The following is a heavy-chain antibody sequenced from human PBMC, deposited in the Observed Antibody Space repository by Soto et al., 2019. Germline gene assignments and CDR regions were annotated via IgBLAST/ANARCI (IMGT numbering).Heavy chain of an antibody. CDR1: GYTFTNYV. CDR3: ARGLTIFGVVIGY. D-gene: IGHD3-3*01. Sequence: ASVKVSCKTSGYTFTNYVVDWVRQAPGQGLEWMGWINSGNGNTKYSEKFQGRVTITRDTSASTAYMELNSLTSEDTAVYYCARGLTIFGVVIGYWGQGTLVTVSS. V-gene: IGHV1-3*01. J-gene: IGHJ4*02. CDR2: INSGNGNT.